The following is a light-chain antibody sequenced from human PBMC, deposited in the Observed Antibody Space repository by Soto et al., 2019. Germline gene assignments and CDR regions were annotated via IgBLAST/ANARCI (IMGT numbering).Light chain of an antibody. J-gene: IGKJ2*01. CDR1: QSVSSN. Sequence: EIVMTQSPATLSVSPGERATLSCRASQSVSSNLAGYQQKPGQAPRLLIYGASTRATGIPARFSGSGSGTEFTLTISSLQSEDFAVYCCQQYNNWPPYTFGEGTKLEIK. V-gene: IGKV3-15*01. CDR3: QQYNNWPPYT. CDR2: GAS.